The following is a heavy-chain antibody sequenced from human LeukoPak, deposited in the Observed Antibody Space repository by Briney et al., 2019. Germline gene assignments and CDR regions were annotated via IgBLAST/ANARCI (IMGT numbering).Heavy chain of an antibody. CDR1: GFTFSSYA. J-gene: IGHJ3*02. V-gene: IGHV3-23*01. CDR3: AKDCTSWFGEVDAFDI. D-gene: IGHD3-10*01. CDR2: ISGSGGST. Sequence: PGGSLRLSCAASGFTFSSYAMTWVRQAPGKGLEWVSVISGSGGSTYYADSVKGRFTISRDNSWNTLYLQMNSLRAEDTAVYYCAKDCTSWFGEVDAFDIWGQGTMVTVSS.